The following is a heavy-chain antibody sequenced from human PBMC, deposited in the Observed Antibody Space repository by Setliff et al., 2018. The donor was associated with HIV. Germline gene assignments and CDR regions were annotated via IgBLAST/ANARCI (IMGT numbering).Heavy chain of an antibody. CDR1: GASLSAFY. J-gene: IGHJ4*02. D-gene: IGHD6-19*01. V-gene: IGHV4-4*09. CDR2: IYSSVGT. CDR3: AGGGQWRPDY. Sequence: SETLSLTCTVSGASLSAFYWSWIRQPPGKGLERLGYIYSSVGTNYSPSLEGRITISLDTSKSQFSLKLTSVTAADTAIYFCAGGGQWRPDYWGLGTLVTVSS.